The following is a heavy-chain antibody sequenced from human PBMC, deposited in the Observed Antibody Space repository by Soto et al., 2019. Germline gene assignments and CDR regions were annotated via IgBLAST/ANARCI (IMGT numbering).Heavy chain of an antibody. CDR2: ISGSGYST. V-gene: IGHV3-23*01. CDR3: AKDMLSAAASDAFDI. J-gene: IGHJ3*02. D-gene: IGHD2-2*01. Sequence: EVQLLESGGGLVQPGGSLRLSCAASGLTFSSYAMTWVRQAPGKGLEWVSAISGSGYSTDYADSVKGRFTISRDNSKNTRYMQMSTPRVEETGVYYSAKDMLSAAASDAFDIWGQGTMVTVSS. CDR1: GLTFSSYA.